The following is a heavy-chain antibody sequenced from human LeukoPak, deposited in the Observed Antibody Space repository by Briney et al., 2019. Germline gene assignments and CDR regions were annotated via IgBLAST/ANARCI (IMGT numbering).Heavy chain of an antibody. CDR2: IGVSGRDT. D-gene: IGHD3-10*01. CDR3: ARSLNYYTSGTSRRDFDF. V-gene: IGHV3-23*01. Sequence: GGSLRLSCAASEFTFATYAMVWVRPAPGRGLEWVSAIGVSGRDTYYADSVQGRFTISRDNSKNTLYLQMSSLRAEDTAIYFCARSLNYYTSGTSRRDFDFWGQGTLVTVSS. J-gene: IGHJ4*02. CDR1: EFTFATYA.